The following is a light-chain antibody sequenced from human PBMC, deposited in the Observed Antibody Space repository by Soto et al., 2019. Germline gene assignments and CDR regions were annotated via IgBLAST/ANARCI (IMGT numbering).Light chain of an antibody. CDR2: AAS. CDR1: QGISNW. V-gene: IGKV1-5*01. CDR3: QQYNSYWT. Sequence: DIQMTQSPSTLSASVGGGVTITWRASQGISNWLAWYQQKPGRAPKLLIYAASSLQSGVPSRFSGSGSGTEFTLTISSLQPDDFATYYCQQYNSYWTFGQGTKVDIK. J-gene: IGKJ1*01.